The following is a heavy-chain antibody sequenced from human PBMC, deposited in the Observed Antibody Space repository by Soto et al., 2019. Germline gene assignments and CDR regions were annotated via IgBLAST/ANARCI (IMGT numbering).Heavy chain of an antibody. J-gene: IGHJ6*02. D-gene: IGHD4-17*01. CDR2: IWYDGSNK. V-gene: IGHV3-33*01. CDR1: GFTFSSYG. CDR3: ARNYHDYGDYSGASRPLSYYYGMDV. Sequence: GGSLRLSCAASGFTFSSYGMHWVRQAPGKGLEWVAVIWYDGSNKYYADSVKGRFTISRDNSKNTLYLQMNSLRAEDTAVYYCARNYHDYGDYSGASRPLSYYYGMDVWGQGTTVTVSS.